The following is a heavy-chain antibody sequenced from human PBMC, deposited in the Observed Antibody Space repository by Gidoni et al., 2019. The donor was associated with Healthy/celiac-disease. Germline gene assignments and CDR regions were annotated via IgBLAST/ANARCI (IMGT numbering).Heavy chain of an antibody. V-gene: IGHV1-69*04. CDR1: GGTFSSYA. D-gene: IGHD2-15*01. CDR3: ARVLGGYCSGGSCYSGSYYYYGMDV. Sequence: QVQLVQSGAEVKKPGSSVKVSCKASGGTFSSYAISWVRQAPGQGLEWMGRIIPILGIANYAQKFQGRVTITADKSTSTAYMELSSLRSEDTAVYYCARVLGGYCSGGSCYSGSYYYYGMDVWGQGTTVTVSS. J-gene: IGHJ6*02. CDR2: IIPILGIA.